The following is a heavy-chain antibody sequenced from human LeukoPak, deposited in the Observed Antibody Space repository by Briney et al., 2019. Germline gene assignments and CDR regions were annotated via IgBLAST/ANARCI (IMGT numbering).Heavy chain of an antibody. CDR2: IYYSGST. J-gene: IGHJ4*02. D-gene: IGHD3-10*01. V-gene: IGHV4-59*12. CDR1: GGSISSYY. CDR3: ARNYGSGSYYNLYYFDY. Sequence: SETLSLTCTVSGGSISSYYWSWIRQPPGKGLEWIGYIYYSGSTNYNPSLKSRVTISVDTSKNQFSLKLSSVTAADTAVYYCARNYGSGSYYNLYYFDYWGQGTLVTVSS.